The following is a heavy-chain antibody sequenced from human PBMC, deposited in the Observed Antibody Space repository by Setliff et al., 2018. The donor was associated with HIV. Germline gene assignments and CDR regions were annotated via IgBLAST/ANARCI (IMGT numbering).Heavy chain of an antibody. V-gene: IGHV1-8*02. J-gene: IGHJ5*02. D-gene: IGHD3-3*01. CDR1: GYTFTSYD. Sequence: GKVSCKASGYTFTSYDINWVRQATGQGLEWMGWMNPNSGNTGYAQKFQGRVTMTRNTSISTAYMELSSLRSEDTAVYYCARRTTIFGVVTEFDPWGQGTLVTVSS. CDR2: MNPNSGNT. CDR3: ARRTTIFGVVTEFDP.